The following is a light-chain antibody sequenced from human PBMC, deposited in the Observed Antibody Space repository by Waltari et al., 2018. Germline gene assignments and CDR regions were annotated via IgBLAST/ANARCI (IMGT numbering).Light chain of an antibody. V-gene: IGLV2-8*01. CDR3: ASFAGSNTL. CDR1: STDVGVYNS. J-gene: IGLJ2*01. CDR2: EVS. Sequence: QSALTQPPSASGSPGQSVTMSCTGTSTDVGVYNSVSWYQQHPGKAPKLLIYEVSERPSGVPDRFSGSKSGNTASLTVSGLQPEDEADYYCASFAGSNTLFGGGTKLTVL.